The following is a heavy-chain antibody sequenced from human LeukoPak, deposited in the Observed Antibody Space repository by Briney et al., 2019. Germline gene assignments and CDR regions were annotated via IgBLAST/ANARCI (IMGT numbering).Heavy chain of an antibody. CDR3: ARASSSWGGDY. V-gene: IGHV4-38-2*01. D-gene: IGHD6-13*01. J-gene: IGHJ4*02. CDR2: IYHSGST. Sequence: SETLSLTCAVSGYSITSGYYWGWIRQPPGKGLEWIGSIYHSGSTYYNPSLKSRVTMSIDTSKNQISLKLSSVTAADTAVYYCARASSSWGGDYWGQGTLVTVSS. CDR1: GYSITSGYY.